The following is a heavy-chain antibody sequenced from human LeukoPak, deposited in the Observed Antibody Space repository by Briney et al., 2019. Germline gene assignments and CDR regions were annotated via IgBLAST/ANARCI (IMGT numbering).Heavy chain of an antibody. Sequence: TGGSLRLSCAASGFSFNNAWMSWVRQAPGKGLEWVGRIKSETDGGTTDYAAPVKGRFTISRDDSKNTLYLQMNSLKTEDTAVYYCAKDPRIQGYDYGTVLDYWGQGTLVTVSS. CDR3: AKDPRIQGYDYGTVLDY. V-gene: IGHV3-15*01. CDR1: GFSFNNAW. CDR2: IKSETDGGTT. J-gene: IGHJ4*02. D-gene: IGHD5-18*01.